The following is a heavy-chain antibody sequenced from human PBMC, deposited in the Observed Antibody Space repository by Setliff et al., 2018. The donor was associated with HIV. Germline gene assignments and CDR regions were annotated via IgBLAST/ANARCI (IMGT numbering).Heavy chain of an antibody. CDR1: GFTFSSYS. D-gene: IGHD3-3*01. J-gene: IGHJ6*03. Sequence: GGSLRLSCAVSGFTFSSYSMNWVRQAPGKGLEWVSSISGSSDYIYYADSVKGRFTISRDTAKNSLYLQMNSLRAEDTAVYYCARGRGKDVLRFLEWPSNYYYMDVWGKGTTVTVSS. CDR3: ARGRGKDVLRFLEWPSNYYYMDV. CDR2: ISGSSDYI. V-gene: IGHV3-21*01.